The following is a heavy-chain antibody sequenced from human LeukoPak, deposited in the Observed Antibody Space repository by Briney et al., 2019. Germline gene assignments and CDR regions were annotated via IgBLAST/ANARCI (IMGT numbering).Heavy chain of an antibody. CDR3: ASRTAGYRWLQIGDAFDI. Sequence: SETLSLTCTVSGGSISSYYWSWIRQPPGKGLEWIGYIYYSGGTNYNSSLKSRVTISVDTSKNQFSLKLSSVTAADTAVYYCASRTAGYRWLQIGDAFDIWGQGTMVTVSS. D-gene: IGHD5-24*01. CDR2: IYYSGGT. J-gene: IGHJ3*02. V-gene: IGHV4-59*01. CDR1: GGSISSYY.